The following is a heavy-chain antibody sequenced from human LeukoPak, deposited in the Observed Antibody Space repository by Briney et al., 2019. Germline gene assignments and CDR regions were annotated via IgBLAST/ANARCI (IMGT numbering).Heavy chain of an antibody. D-gene: IGHD3-22*01. CDR2: INPNSGGT. CDR3: ARDRGGYYDSSGYYYGYNWFDP. V-gene: IGHV1-2*02. Sequence: ASVKVSCKASGYTFTGYYMHWARQAPGQGLEWMGWINPNSGGTNYAQKFQGRVTMTRDTSISTAYMELSRLRSDDTAVYYCARDRGGYYDSSGYYYGYNWFDPWGQGTLVTVSS. CDR1: GYTFTGYY. J-gene: IGHJ5*02.